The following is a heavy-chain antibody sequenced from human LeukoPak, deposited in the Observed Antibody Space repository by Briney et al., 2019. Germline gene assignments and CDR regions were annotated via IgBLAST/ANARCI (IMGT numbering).Heavy chain of an antibody. D-gene: IGHD3-3*01. CDR3: ARSIDFWSGYYQDY. J-gene: IGHJ4*02. V-gene: IGHV3-30*04. CDR1: GFTFSSYA. Sequence: PGGSLRLSCAASGFTFSSYAMHWVRQAPGKGLEWVAVISYDGSNKYYADSVKGRLTISRDNSKNTLYLQMNSLRAEDTAVYYCARSIDFWSGYYQDYWGQGTLVTVSS. CDR2: ISYDGSNK.